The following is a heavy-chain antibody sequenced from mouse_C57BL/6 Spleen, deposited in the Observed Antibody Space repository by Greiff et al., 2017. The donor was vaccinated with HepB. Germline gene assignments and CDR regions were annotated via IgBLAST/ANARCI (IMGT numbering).Heavy chain of an antibody. CDR1: GYTFTSYW. V-gene: IGHV1-59*01. Sequence: QVHVKQPGAELVRPGTSVKLSCKASGYTFTSYWMHWVKQRPGQGLEWIGVIDPSDSYTNYNQKFKGKATLTVDTSSSTAYMQLSSLTSEDSAVYYCGYSNWFAYWGQGTLVTVSA. CDR3: GYSNWFAY. D-gene: IGHD2-5*01. J-gene: IGHJ3*01. CDR2: IDPSDSYT.